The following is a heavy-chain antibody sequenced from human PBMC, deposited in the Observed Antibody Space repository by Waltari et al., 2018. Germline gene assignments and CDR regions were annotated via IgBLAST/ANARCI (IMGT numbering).Heavy chain of an antibody. Sequence: QVQLQQWGAGLLKPSETLSLTCAVYGGSFSGYYWSWIRQPPGKGLEWIGEINHSGSTNYNPSSKSRVTISVDTSKNQFSLKLSSVTAADTAVYYCARGKPPNYYGSGSYYNPRSGMDVWGQGTTVTVSS. CDR1: GGSFSGYY. D-gene: IGHD3-10*01. CDR3: ARGKPPNYYGSGSYYNPRSGMDV. V-gene: IGHV4-34*01. CDR2: INHSGST. J-gene: IGHJ6*02.